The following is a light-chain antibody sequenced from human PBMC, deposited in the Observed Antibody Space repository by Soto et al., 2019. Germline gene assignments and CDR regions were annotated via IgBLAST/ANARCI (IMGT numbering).Light chain of an antibody. CDR1: QSISSN. CDR2: GGS. J-gene: IGKJ4*01. CDR3: QQYNKWPRT. V-gene: IGKV3-15*01. Sequence: EIVMMQSPATLSVSPGERATLSCRASQSISSNLAWYQQKPGQAPRLLIYGGSTRATGIPARFSGSGSGTDFTLTISSLQSEDFAVYYCQQYNKWPRTFGGGTKVEIK.